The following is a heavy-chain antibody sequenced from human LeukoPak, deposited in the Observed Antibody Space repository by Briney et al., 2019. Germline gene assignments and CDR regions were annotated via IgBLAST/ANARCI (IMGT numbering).Heavy chain of an antibody. CDR2: INPNSGGT. CDR3: ARDGVEWLLLMWAFDI. Sequence: ASVKDSCKASGYTFTGHYMHWVRQAPGQGLAWMGWINPNSGGTNYAQKFQGRVTMTRDTSISTAYMELSRLRSDDTAVYYCARDGVEWLLLMWAFDIWGQGTMVTVSS. D-gene: IGHD3-3*01. V-gene: IGHV1-2*02. J-gene: IGHJ3*02. CDR1: GYTFTGHY.